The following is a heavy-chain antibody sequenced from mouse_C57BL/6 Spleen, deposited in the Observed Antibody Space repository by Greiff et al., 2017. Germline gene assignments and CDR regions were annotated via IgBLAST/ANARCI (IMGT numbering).Heavy chain of an antibody. J-gene: IGHJ2*01. Sequence: QVQLQQSGAELVRPGASVKLSCKASGYTFTDYYINWVKQRPGQGLEWIASIYPGSGNTYYNEKFKGKATLTAEKSSSPAYMQLSSLTSEDSAVYFCAREGGLPYYFDYWGQGTTLTVSS. CDR2: IYPGSGNT. CDR3: AREGGLPYYFDY. CDR1: GYTFTDYY. D-gene: IGHD2-4*01. V-gene: IGHV1-76*01.